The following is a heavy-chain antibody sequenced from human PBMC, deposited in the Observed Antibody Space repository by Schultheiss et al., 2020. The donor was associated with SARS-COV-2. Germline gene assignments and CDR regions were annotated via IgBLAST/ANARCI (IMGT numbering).Heavy chain of an antibody. Sequence: GESLKISCAASGFTFSSYAMHWVRQAPGKGLEWVALVSFDGSNKYYADSVKGRFTISRDNSKNTLYLQMNSLRAEDTAVFYCARDRQDFDYWGQGTLVTVSS. J-gene: IGHJ4*02. CDR3: ARDRQDFDY. CDR1: GFTFSSYA. V-gene: IGHV3-30-3*01. CDR2: VSFDGSNK.